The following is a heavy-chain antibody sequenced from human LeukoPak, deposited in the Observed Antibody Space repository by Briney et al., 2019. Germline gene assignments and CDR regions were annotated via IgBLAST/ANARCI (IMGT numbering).Heavy chain of an antibody. J-gene: IGHJ4*02. CDR2: IYYSGST. CDR1: GGSINTYY. D-gene: IGHD3-10*01. CDR3: ARDSSIDYGSGFVYDY. V-gene: IGHV4-59*01. Sequence: PSETLSLTCTVSGGSINTYYWSWIRQPPGKGLEWIGYIYYSGSTNYNPSLKSRVTISVDTSKNQFSLKLSSVTAADTAVYYCARDSSIDYGSGFVYDYWGQGTLVTVSS.